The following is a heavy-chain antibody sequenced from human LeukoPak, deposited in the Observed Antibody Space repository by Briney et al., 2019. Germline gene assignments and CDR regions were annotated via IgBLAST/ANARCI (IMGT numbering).Heavy chain of an antibody. D-gene: IGHD6-6*01. CDR1: EFTFSSYW. J-gene: IGHJ4*02. CDR2: INQVGSEK. V-gene: IGHV3-7*02. CDR3: ARGYSSSSGVGY. Sequence: GGSLRLSCAASEFTFSSYWMIWVRQAPGKGLEWVANINQVGSEKYYVDSVKGRFTISRDNAKNSLYLQMNSLRAEDTAVYYCARGYSSSSGVGYWGQGTLVTVSS.